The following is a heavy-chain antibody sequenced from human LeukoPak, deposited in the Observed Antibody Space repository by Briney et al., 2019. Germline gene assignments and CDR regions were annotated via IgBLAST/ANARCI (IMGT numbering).Heavy chain of an antibody. V-gene: IGHV3-23*01. CDR3: ARGRYYNNSVYYYFDY. D-gene: IGHD3-22*01. CDR2: ISGSGGST. J-gene: IGHJ4*02. Sequence: GGSLRLSCAASGFTFSSYTMSWVRQAPGMGLAWVSAISGSGGSTYYADSVKGRFTISRDTSKNTLYLQMNSLRAEDTAVYYCARGRYYNNSVYYYFDYWGQGTLVTVSS. CDR1: GFTFSSYT.